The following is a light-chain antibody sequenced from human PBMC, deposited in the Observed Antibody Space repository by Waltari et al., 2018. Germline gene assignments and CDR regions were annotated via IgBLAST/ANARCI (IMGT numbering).Light chain of an antibody. CDR2: WAS. V-gene: IGKV4-1*01. CDR1: RNILYSSNNKNH. CDR3: QQYYTTPPYT. Sequence: DIVMTQSPDSLTASLGERATINCKSSRNILYSSNNKNHLAWYQQKTGQPPKLLIYWASTRESGVPDRLSGSGSGTDFTLTISSLQPEDVAVYYCQQYYTTPPYTFGQGTKLEIK. J-gene: IGKJ2*01.